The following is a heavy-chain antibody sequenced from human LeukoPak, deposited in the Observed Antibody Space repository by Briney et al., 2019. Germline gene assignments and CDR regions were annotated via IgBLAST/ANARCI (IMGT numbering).Heavy chain of an antibody. Sequence: GGSLNLSCAASGFTFSNYWMHWVSQAPGKGLEWVSVIYSGGSTYYADSVKGRLTISRDNSKNTLYLQMNSLRAEDTAVYYCANDMDYYDSSGYWGQGTLVTVSS. CDR3: ANDMDYYDSSGY. D-gene: IGHD3-22*01. CDR2: IYSGGST. V-gene: IGHV3-53*01. CDR1: GFTFSNYW. J-gene: IGHJ4*02.